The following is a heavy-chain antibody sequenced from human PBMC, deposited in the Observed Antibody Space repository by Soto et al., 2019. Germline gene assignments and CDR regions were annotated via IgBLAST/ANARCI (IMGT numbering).Heavy chain of an antibody. V-gene: IGHV3-23*01. D-gene: IGHD2-8*01. CDR1: GFSFSLYA. CDR2: IIGSGGST. J-gene: IGHJ4*02. Sequence: EVQLLESGGALVQPGGSLRLSCAGSGFSFSLYAMSWVRQAPGKGLEWVSAIIGSGGSTAYADSVKGRYTISRDNSKNTLFLQMNSLRVEDTAVYYCAKAPRCQNAPFESWGQGTLVTVYS. CDR3: AKAPRCQNAPFES.